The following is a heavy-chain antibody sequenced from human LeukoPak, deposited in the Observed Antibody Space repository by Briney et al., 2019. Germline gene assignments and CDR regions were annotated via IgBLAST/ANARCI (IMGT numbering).Heavy chain of an antibody. CDR3: AKGSLGSWYYFDY. CDR1: GFSVSGQW. Sequence: GGSLRLSCVAAGFSVSGQWMSWVRQAPGKGLEWVATIKGDGSQKFYVDSVKGRFTISRDDADNSLQLQMNSLRAEDTAVYYCAKGSLGSWYYFDYWGQGALVTVSS. J-gene: IGHJ4*02. D-gene: IGHD6-13*01. CDR2: IKGDGSQK. V-gene: IGHV3-7*03.